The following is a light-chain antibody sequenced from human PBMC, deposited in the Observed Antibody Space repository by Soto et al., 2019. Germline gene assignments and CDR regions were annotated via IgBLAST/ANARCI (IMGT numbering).Light chain of an antibody. J-gene: IGLJ1*01. CDR1: SSDIGGYYY. CDR3: TSYSSSHIFYV. Sequence: QSVLTQPASVSGSPGQSITISCTGTSSDIGGYYYVSWYQHHPGKAPKLLIYQVTNRPSRVSNRFSDSKSGNTASLTISGLQADHEADYYCTSYSSSHIFYVLGNGTKVTV. V-gene: IGLV2-14*01. CDR2: QVT.